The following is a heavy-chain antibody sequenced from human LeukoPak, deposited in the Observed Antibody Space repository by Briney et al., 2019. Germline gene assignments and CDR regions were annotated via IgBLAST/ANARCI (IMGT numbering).Heavy chain of an antibody. Sequence: GGSLRLSCAASGFTFGSYWMTWMRQTPGKGLEWVANIKTDGSETYYLDSVKGRFTVSRDNAKNSLFLQMNSLRAEDTAIYYCAELGITMIGGVWGKGTTVTISS. CDR3: AELGITMIGGV. CDR1: GFTFGSYW. J-gene: IGHJ6*04. D-gene: IGHD3-10*02. CDR2: IKTDGSET. V-gene: IGHV3-7*01.